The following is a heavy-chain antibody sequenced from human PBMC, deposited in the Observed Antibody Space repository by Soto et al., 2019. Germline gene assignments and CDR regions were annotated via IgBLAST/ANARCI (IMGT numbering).Heavy chain of an antibody. J-gene: IGHJ4*02. CDR2: VSSDGSNT. D-gene: IGHD3-10*01. Sequence: QVHLVESGGGVVQPGRSLRLSCAASGFIFSDYALNWVRQAPGKGLEWVAVVSSDGSNTFYADSVKGRFSISRDNSKNILYLQMNSLTPEDKAVYYCAGIMGVNPDWGQGTLVTVSS. V-gene: IGHV3-30-3*01. CDR1: GFIFSDYA. CDR3: AGIMGVNPD.